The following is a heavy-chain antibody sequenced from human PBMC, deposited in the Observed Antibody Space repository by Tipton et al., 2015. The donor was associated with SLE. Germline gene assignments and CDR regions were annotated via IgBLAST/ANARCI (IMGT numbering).Heavy chain of an antibody. Sequence: TLSLTCAVYGGSFSGYYWSWIRQPPGKGLEWIGEINHSGSTNYNPSLKSRVTISVDTSKNQFSLSLSSVTAADTAVYYCARGLALGYWGQGTLVTVSS. J-gene: IGHJ4*02. CDR3: ARGLALGY. D-gene: IGHD2-15*01. V-gene: IGHV4-34*01. CDR2: INHSGST. CDR1: GGSFSGYY.